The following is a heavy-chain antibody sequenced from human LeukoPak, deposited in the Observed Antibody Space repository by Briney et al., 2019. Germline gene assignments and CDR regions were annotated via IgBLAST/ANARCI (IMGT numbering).Heavy chain of an antibody. D-gene: IGHD3-3*01. Sequence: PSQTLSLTCTVSGGSISSGDYYWSWIRQPPGKGLEWIGYIYYSGSTYYNPSLKSRVTISVDTSKNQFSLKLSSVTAADTAVYYCARAPVEMILEWSKKYYYYGMDVWGQGTTVTVSS. V-gene: IGHV4-30-4*01. CDR1: GGSISSGDYY. J-gene: IGHJ6*02. CDR2: IYYSGST. CDR3: ARAPVEMILEWSKKYYYYGMDV.